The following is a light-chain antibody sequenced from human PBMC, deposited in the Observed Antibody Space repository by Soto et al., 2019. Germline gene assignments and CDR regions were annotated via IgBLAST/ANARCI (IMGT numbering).Light chain of an antibody. CDR1: SSDVGGYNY. V-gene: IGLV2-14*01. Sequence: QSVLTQPASVSGSPGQSITISCTGTSSDVGGYNYVSWYQHHPGKAPKLVIYEDSNRPSGVSNRFSGSKSGNTASLTISGLQAEDEADYYCNSYTSSNAFVFGNGTKVTVL. CDR3: NSYTSSNAFV. J-gene: IGLJ1*01. CDR2: EDS.